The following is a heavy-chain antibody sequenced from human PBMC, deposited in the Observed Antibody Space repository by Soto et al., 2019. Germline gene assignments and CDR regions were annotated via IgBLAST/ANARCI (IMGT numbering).Heavy chain of an antibody. D-gene: IGHD3-3*01. V-gene: IGHV3-15*01. CDR1: GFTFSNAW. Sequence: GGSLRLSCAASGFTFSNAWMSWVRQAPGKGLEWVGRIKSKTDGGTTDYAAPVKGRFTISRDDSKNTLYLQMNSLKTEDTAVYYCTTEFRYDFWSGYYRDDAFDIWGQGTMVTVSS. J-gene: IGHJ3*02. CDR3: TTEFRYDFWSGYYRDDAFDI. CDR2: IKSKTDGGTT.